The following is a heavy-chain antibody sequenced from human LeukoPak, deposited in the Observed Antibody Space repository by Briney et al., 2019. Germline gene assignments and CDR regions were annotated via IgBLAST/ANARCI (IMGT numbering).Heavy chain of an antibody. CDR3: AHGKEMATIRVDAFDI. Sequence: SGPTLVKPTQTLTLTCTFSGFSLSTSGVGVGWIRQPPGKALEWLALLYWDDDKRYSPSLKSRLTITKDTSKNQVVLTMTNMDPVDTATYYCAHGKEMATIRVDAFDIWGQGTMVTVSS. J-gene: IGHJ3*02. CDR2: LYWDDDK. CDR1: GFSLSTSGVG. V-gene: IGHV2-5*02. D-gene: IGHD5-24*01.